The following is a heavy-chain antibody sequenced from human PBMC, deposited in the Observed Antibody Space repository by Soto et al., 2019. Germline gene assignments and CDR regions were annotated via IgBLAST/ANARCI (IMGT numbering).Heavy chain of an antibody. V-gene: IGHV4-59*01. CDR2: IYYSGST. J-gene: IGHJ4*02. CDR3: ARDHEDSGSYYDY. D-gene: IGHD1-26*01. Sequence: SQTLSLTCTVSGGSISSYYWSWIRQPPGKGLEWIGYIYYSGSTNYNPSLKSRVTISVDTSKNQFSLKLSSVTAADTAVYYCARDHEDSGSYYDYWGQGTLVTVSS. CDR1: GGSISSYY.